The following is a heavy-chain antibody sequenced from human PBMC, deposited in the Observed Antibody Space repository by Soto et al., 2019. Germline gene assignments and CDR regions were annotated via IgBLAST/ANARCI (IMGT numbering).Heavy chain of an antibody. CDR2: VSSSGRST. J-gene: IGHJ4*02. D-gene: IGHD2-21*01. V-gene: IGHV3-23*01. Sequence: EVQLLESGGGLVQPGGSLRLSCAASGFTFGNYDMSWVRQAPGKGLDWVSGVSSSGRSTNYADSVKGRFTISRDNPKNTLYLQMSSLGAADTAVYYCARRDCGSGTNCEFGGPAFAYWGQGNLVTVTS. CDR1: GFTFGNYD. CDR3: ARRDCGSGTNCEFGGPAFAY.